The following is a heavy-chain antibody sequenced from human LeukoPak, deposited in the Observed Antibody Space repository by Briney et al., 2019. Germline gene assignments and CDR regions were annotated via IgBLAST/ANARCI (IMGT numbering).Heavy chain of an antibody. CDR2: ISSGALTI. CDR3: VRPDSSSRLD. J-gene: IGHJ4*02. Sequence: PGGSLRLPCAASGFTFSSYEMNWVRQAPGKGREWVSYISSGALTIFYADSVKGRFTISRDNAKNSLFLQMSGLRVEDTAVYYCVRPDSSSRLDWGQGTLVTVSS. D-gene: IGHD6-13*01. V-gene: IGHV3-48*03. CDR1: GFTFSSYE.